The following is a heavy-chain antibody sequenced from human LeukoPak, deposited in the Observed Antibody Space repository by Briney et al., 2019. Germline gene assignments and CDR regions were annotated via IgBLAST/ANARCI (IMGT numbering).Heavy chain of an antibody. J-gene: IGHJ4*02. Sequence: SVKVSCKASGYTFTGYYMHWVRQAPGQGLEWMGGIIPIFGTANYAQKFQGRVTITADKSTSTAYMELSSLRSEDTAVYYCARGTKPILAAAARWWGQGTLVTVSS. CDR3: ARGTKPILAAAARW. CDR1: GYTFTGYY. V-gene: IGHV1-69*06. CDR2: IIPIFGTA. D-gene: IGHD6-13*01.